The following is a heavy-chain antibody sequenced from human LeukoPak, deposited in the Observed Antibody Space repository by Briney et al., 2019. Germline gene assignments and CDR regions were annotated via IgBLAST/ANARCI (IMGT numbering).Heavy chain of an antibody. J-gene: IGHJ4*02. Sequence: GESLKISCKSPGYNFANYWIGWVRQMPGKGLEWMGVIYPGGSDTRYSPSFQGQVTISADKSISTAYLQWSSLKASDTAMYYCAKHMRSGSYYVDYWGQGTPVTVSS. V-gene: IGHV5-51*01. D-gene: IGHD1-26*01. CDR3: AKHMRSGSYYVDY. CDR1: GYNFANYW. CDR2: IYPGGSDT.